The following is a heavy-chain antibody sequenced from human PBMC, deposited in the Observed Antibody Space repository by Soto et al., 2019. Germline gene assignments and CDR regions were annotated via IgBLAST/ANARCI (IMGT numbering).Heavy chain of an antibody. D-gene: IGHD2-15*01. V-gene: IGHV1-69*02. Sequence: QVQLVQSGAEVKKPGSSVKVSCKASGGTFRNYPINWVRQAPGQGLEWMGSIFPLTDIPDYAQNFQARLTISAAKSTSIGYRELSSLTSGDTAMYFCARGPLVVLNYFESWGQGPLVTVSS. CDR3: ARGPLVVLNYFES. J-gene: IGHJ4*02. CDR1: GGTFRNYP. CDR2: IFPLTDIP.